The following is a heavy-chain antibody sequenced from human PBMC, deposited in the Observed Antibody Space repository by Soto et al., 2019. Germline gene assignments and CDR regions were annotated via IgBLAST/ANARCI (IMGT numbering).Heavy chain of an antibody. J-gene: IGHJ4*02. CDR1: GFTFSIYA. Sequence: GGSLRLSCSASGFTFSIYAMHWVRQAPGKGLEWVAVISYDGSNKYYADSVKGRFIISRDNSKNTLYLQMNSLRAEDTAVYYCARVSHDYGGTNFDYWGQGTLVIVSS. D-gene: IGHD4-17*01. V-gene: IGHV3-30-3*01. CDR2: ISYDGSNK. CDR3: ARVSHDYGGTNFDY.